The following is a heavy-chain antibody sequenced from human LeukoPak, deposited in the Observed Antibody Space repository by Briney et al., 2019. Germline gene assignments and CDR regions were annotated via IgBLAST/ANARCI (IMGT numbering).Heavy chain of an antibody. CDR3: AKVGAVAAVEN. CDR1: GFTVSSKY. V-gene: IGHV3-66*01. D-gene: IGHD6-19*01. CDR2: IYTGETT. Sequence: GGSLRLSCAASGFTVSSKYMSWVRQAPGKGLEWVSVIYTGETTYYADSVKGRFTISRDNSKNTLCLQMDGLRVEDTAVYYCAKVGAVAAVENWGQGTLVTVSS. J-gene: IGHJ4*02.